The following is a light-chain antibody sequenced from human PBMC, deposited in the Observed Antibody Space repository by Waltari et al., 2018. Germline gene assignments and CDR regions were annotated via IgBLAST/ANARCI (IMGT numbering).Light chain of an antibody. CDR2: EDT. CDR1: AMPREY. CDR3: YSTDGGGTHNGV. V-gene: IGLV3-10*01. J-gene: IGLJ3*02. Sequence: SYELTQPPSVSVSPGQTARITRSGSAMPREYAFWYQQKSGQAPVLVIYEDTKRPSGIPERFSGSTSGTTNTLTIIGAQVEDDADYYCYSTDGGGTHNGVFGGGTKLTVL.